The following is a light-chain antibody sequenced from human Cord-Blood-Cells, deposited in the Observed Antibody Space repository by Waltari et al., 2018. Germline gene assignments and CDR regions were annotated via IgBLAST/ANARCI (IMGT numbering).Light chain of an antibody. J-gene: IGLJ3*02. CDR2: EVS. V-gene: IGLV2-23*02. CDR1: SSDVGRYNL. CDR3: CSYAGSSTWV. Sequence: QSALTPPAPVSGSPGQSITISCTGTSSDVGRYNLVSWYQQHPGKAPKLMIYEVSKRPSGVSNRFSGSKSGNTASLTISGLQAEDEADYYCCSYAGSSTWVFGGGTKLTVL.